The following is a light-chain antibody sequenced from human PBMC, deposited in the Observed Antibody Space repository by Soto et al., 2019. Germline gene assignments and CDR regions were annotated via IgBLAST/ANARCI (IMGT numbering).Light chain of an antibody. J-gene: IGKJ1*01. CDR2: DAS. CDR3: KQYNSYSWT. CDR1: QSISSW. Sequence: DIQMTQSPSTLSASVGDIVTITCRASQSISSWLAWYQQKPGKAPKLLIYDASSLESGVPSRFSGSGSGTEFTLTLSSLQPDDFATYYCKQYNSYSWTFGQGTKVEIK. V-gene: IGKV1-5*01.